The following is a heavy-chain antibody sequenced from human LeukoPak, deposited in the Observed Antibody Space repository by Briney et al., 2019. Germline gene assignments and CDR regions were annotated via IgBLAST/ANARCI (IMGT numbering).Heavy chain of an antibody. V-gene: IGHV1-46*01. CDR2: ISPSGGGT. J-gene: IGHJ5*02. CDR1: GYSFTDYY. CDR3: ARGPLYDVNWFDP. D-gene: IGHD2-8*01. Sequence: GASVKVSCKASGYSFTDYYIHWVRRAPGRGLEWMGIISPSGGGTTYAQKFQGRVTITRNTSISTAYMELSSLRSEDTAVYYCARGPLYDVNWFDPWGQGTLVTVSS.